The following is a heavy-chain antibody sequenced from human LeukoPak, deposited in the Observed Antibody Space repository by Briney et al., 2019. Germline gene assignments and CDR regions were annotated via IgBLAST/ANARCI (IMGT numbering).Heavy chain of an antibody. V-gene: IGHV4-39*01. CDR3: GSISGSSAYSLGNY. CDR2: IYYSGST. J-gene: IGHJ4*02. CDR1: GGSINSRSYY. Sequence: SETLTLTCTVSGGSINSRSYYWVWIRQPPGKGLESIGSIYYSGSTYYNSSLNSRVTISVDTYKNQFSLRLSSVTAADTSVYYCGSISGSSAYSLGNYWGQGTLVTVSS. D-gene: IGHD5-12*01.